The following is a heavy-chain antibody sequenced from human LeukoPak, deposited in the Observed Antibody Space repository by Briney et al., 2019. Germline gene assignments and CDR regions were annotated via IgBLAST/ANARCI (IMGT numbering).Heavy chain of an antibody. V-gene: IGHV1-69*04. CDR2: SIPIFGIA. J-gene: IGHJ3*02. D-gene: IGHD3-22*01. Sequence: SVKVSCKASGGTFSSYAISWVRQAPGQGLEWMGRSIPIFGIANYAQKFQGRVTITADKSTSTAYMELSSLRSEDTAVYYCARADSSGYYQRRDAFDIWGQGTMVTVSS. CDR1: GGTFSSYA. CDR3: ARADSSGYYQRRDAFDI.